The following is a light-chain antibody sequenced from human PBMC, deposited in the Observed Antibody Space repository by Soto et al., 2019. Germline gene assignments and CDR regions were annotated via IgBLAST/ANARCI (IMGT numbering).Light chain of an antibody. CDR1: QSVSSSY. CDR2: GAS. V-gene: IGKV3-20*01. J-gene: IGKJ4*01. CDR3: QQYISSPT. Sequence: EIVLTQSPGTPSLSPGERATLSCRASQSVSSSYLAWYQQKPGQAPRLLIYGASSRATGIPDRFSGSGSGTDFTVTISRLEPEDSAVYYCQQYISSPTFGGGTKVEIK.